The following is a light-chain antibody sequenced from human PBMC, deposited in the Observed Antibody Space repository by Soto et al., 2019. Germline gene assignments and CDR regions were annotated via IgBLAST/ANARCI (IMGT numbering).Light chain of an antibody. J-gene: IGLJ1*01. CDR2: EGS. V-gene: IGLV2-14*02. CDR1: SSDVGSYSL. Sequence: QSVLTQPASVSGSPGQSITISCTGTSSDVGSYSLVSWYQQHPGKAPKLMIYEGSKRPSGVSNRFSGSKSGNTASLTISGLQAEDEADYYCSSYTSSSTLVVFGTGTKVTVL. CDR3: SSYTSSSTLVV.